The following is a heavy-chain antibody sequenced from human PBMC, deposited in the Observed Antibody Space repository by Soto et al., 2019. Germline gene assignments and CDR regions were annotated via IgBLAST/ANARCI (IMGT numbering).Heavy chain of an antibody. J-gene: IGHJ6*03. D-gene: IGHD3-3*02. CDR3: ARVTLDPKTIYGVGTYWYYYMDV. Sequence: GGSLRLSCAASGFTFSTYWMSWVRQAPGKGLEWVANINQDGNERYYVDSVMGRFTISKDNAKTSLFLQLNSLTAEDTAVYYCARVTLDPKTIYGVGTYWYYYMDVWGKGTAVTVSS. V-gene: IGHV3-7*01. CDR1: GFTFSTYW. CDR2: INQDGNER.